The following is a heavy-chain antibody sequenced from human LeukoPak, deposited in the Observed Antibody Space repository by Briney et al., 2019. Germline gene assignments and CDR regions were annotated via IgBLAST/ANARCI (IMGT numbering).Heavy chain of an antibody. V-gene: IGHV4-39*07. CDR3: ARSGSGYLRYYFDY. Sequence: SETLSLTCTVSGGSISSSSYYWGWIRQPPGKGLEWIGSMYSSGSTYYNPSLESRVTISVDTSKNQFSLKLSSVTAADTAVYYCARSGSGYLRYYFDYWGQGTLVTVSS. D-gene: IGHD5-12*01. J-gene: IGHJ4*02. CDR2: MYSSGST. CDR1: GGSISSSSYY.